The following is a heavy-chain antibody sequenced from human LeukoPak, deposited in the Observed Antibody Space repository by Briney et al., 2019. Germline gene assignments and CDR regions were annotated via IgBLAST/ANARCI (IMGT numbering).Heavy chain of an antibody. CDR2: IYYSGST. V-gene: IGHV4-4*02. J-gene: IGHJ4*02. D-gene: IGHD6-13*01. CDR1: GGSISSSNW. CDR3: ARRKYSSSWHYFDY. Sequence: SETLSLTCAVSGGSISSSNWWSWVRQPPGKGLEWIGSIYYSGSTYYNPSLKSRVTISVDTSKNQFSLKLSSVTAADTAVYYCARRKYSSSWHYFDYWGQGTLVTVSS.